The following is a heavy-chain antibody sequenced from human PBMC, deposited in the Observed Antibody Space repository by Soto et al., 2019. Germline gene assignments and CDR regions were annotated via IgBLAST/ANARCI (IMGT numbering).Heavy chain of an antibody. CDR1: GLMFSKTW. J-gene: IGHJ4*02. CDR3: TTDPRH. Sequence: EVQLVESGGGFMEPGGSHRLSCASSGLMFSKTWMSWVRQAPGKGLEWLGRIKSKHDGETIDYAAPVKGRFTISRDDSNDMVFLQINNLKTEGTAVYYCTTDPRHWGQGTLVTVSS. V-gene: IGHV3-15*01. CDR2: IKSKHDGETI.